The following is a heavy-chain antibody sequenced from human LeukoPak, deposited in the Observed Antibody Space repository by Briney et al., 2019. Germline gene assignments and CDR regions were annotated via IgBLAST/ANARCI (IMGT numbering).Heavy chain of an antibody. Sequence: PGGSLRLSCAASGFTFSSYWMSWVRQPPGKGLEWIGSINYIGNTYYSPSLKSRLTISIDTPNNQFSLKLSSVTAADTAVYYCARQEGTSMVLVYWGQGTLVTVSS. V-gene: IGHV4-39*01. CDR3: ARQEGTSMVLVY. CDR2: INYIGNT. D-gene: IGHD5-18*01. CDR1: GFTFSSYW. J-gene: IGHJ4*02.